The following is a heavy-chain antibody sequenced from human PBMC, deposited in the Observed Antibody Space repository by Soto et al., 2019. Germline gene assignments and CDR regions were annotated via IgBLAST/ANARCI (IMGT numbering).Heavy chain of an antibody. J-gene: IGHJ4*02. CDR2: IGVSGTGT. D-gene: IGHD3-10*01. Sequence: PGGPLRPSLATPVFTFSSLPWHWVRQAPGKGLEWVSGIGVSGTGTYYAASVNGRFTISRDNSKNTVYLQMNSLRVDDTAVYYCAKKTAGTHPFDYWGQGTLVTVSS. V-gene: IGHV3-23*01. CDR1: VFTFSSLP. CDR3: AKKTAGTHPFDY.